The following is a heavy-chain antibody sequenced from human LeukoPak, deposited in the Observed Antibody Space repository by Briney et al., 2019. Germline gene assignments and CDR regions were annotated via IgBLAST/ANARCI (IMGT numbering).Heavy chain of an antibody. CDR1: GGTFSSYA. CDR3: SLLGSSSTRCYRAPDY. Sequence: SVKVSCKASGGTFSSYAISWVRQAPGQGLEWMGGIIPIFGTANYAQKFQGRVTITADACTGTAYMELSSLKSEDTAVYYCSLLGSSSTRCYRAPDYWAQGTLVTVSS. D-gene: IGHD2-2*01. CDR2: IIPIFGTA. J-gene: IGHJ4*02. V-gene: IGHV1-69*13.